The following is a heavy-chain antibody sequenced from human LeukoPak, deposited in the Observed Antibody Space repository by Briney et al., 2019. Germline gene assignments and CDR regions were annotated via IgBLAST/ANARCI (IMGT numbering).Heavy chain of an antibody. CDR2: MNPNSGNT. CDR1: GYTFTSYD. D-gene: IGHD2-2*01. Sequence: ASVKVSCKASGYTFTSYDINWVRQATGQGLEWMGWMNPNSGNTGYAQKFQGRVTITRNTSISTAYMELSSLRSEDTAVYYCARRRYCSSASCFSSPYDAFDIWGQGTMVTVSS. J-gene: IGHJ3*02. V-gene: IGHV1-8*03. CDR3: ARRRYCSSASCFSSPYDAFDI.